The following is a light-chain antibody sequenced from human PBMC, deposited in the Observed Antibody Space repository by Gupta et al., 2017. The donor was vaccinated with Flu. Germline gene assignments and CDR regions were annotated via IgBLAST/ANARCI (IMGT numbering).Light chain of an antibody. J-gene: IGLJ3*02. CDR1: KSNIGTDS. Sequence: QSVLTQPPSVSGTPGQRVTISCSGNKSNIGTDSVNWYQQVPGTAPKLLIYSHNQRPSGVPDRFSASKSGASASLAISGLRVEDEADYYCASWDDSRNGRVFGGGTKVTVL. V-gene: IGLV1-44*01. CDR2: SHN. CDR3: ASWDDSRNGRV.